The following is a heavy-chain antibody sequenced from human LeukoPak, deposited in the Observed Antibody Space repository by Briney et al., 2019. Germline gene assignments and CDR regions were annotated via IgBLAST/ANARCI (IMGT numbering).Heavy chain of an antibody. Sequence: SETLSLTCTVSGGSFNSFFWCWIRQPPGKGLEWIGYIYTSGSTYYSPPLKSRVTISLDTSKNQFSLKLISVTAADTAVYYCARRGTWFDPWGQGTLVTVSS. V-gene: IGHV4-4*09. D-gene: IGHD3-10*01. CDR3: ARRGTWFDP. CDR2: IYTSGST. J-gene: IGHJ5*02. CDR1: GGSFNSFF.